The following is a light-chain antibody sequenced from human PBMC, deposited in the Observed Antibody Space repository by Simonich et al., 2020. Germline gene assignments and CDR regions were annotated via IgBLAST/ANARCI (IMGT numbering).Light chain of an antibody. J-gene: IGKJ3*01. V-gene: IGKV3-20*01. CDR3: QQYYSTPFT. Sequence: EIVLTQSPGTLSLSPGERATLSCRASQSVSSSYLAWYQQKTGQAPRLLIYGASSRATGIPDRFSGSGSGTDFTLTISSLEPEDFAVYYCQQYYSTPFTFGPGTKVDIK. CDR1: QSVSSSY. CDR2: GAS.